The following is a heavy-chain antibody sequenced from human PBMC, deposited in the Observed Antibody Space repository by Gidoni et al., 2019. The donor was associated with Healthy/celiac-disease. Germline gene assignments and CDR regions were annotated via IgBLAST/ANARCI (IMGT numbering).Heavy chain of an antibody. V-gene: IGHV4-39*01. CDR3: ARLSHGYNFFEEGVYFDY. D-gene: IGHD5-12*01. J-gene: IGHJ4*02. Sequence: QLQLQESGPGLVKPSETLSLTCTVAGGSISSSSYYWGWSRQPPGKGLEWIGSMYYSGSTYYNPSLKSRVTISVDTSKNQFSLKLSSVTAADTAVYYCARLSHGYNFFEEGVYFDYWGQGTLVTVSS. CDR1: GGSISSSSYY. CDR2: MYYSGST.